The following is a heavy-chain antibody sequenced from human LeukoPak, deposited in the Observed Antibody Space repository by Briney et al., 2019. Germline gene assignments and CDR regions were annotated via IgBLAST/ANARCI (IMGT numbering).Heavy chain of an antibody. Sequence: ASVKVSCKASGYTFGSYDINWVRKATGQGLEWMGWMNPGSGNTGFAQRFQGRLTMTRDTSISTAYMELSGLSSEDTAVYYCARLSETAAYYYTSGYYYLGYWGQGTLVTVDS. CDR3: ARLSETAAYYYTSGYYYLGY. J-gene: IGHJ4*02. V-gene: IGHV1-8*02. D-gene: IGHD3-22*01. CDR1: GYTFGSYD. CDR2: MNPGSGNT.